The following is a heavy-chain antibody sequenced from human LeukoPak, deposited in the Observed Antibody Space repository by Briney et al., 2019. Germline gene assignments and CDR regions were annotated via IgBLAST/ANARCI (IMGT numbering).Heavy chain of an antibody. J-gene: IGHJ1*01. CDR1: GFTFSRYG. CDR3: ARDQYCSGGSCYSPEYFQH. Sequence: GGSLRLSCAASGFTFSRYGMHWVRQAPGKGLEWVAVIWYDGSNKYYADSVKGRFTISRDNSKNTLYLQMNSLRAEDTAVYYCARDQYCSGGSCYSPEYFQHWGQGTLVTVSS. V-gene: IGHV3-33*01. D-gene: IGHD2-15*01. CDR2: IWYDGSNK.